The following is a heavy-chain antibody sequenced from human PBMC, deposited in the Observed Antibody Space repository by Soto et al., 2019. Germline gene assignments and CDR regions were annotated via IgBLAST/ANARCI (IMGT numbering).Heavy chain of an antibody. V-gene: IGHV3-21*06. D-gene: IGHD1-1*01. CDR3: VRENEMEGDTSGFEY. CDR2: IDARSNYI. J-gene: IGHJ4*02. Sequence: GGSLRLSCEASGFRFNSYSMNWVRQAPQKGLEWVSLIDARSNYIYYADSVKGRFTISRDNARNSLYLQMDSLRVEDTAVYYCVRENEMEGDTSGFEYWGQGTPVTVSS. CDR1: GFRFNSYS.